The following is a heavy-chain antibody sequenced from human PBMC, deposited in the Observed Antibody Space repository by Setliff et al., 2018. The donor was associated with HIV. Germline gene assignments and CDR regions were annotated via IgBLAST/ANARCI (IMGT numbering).Heavy chain of an antibody. CDR1: GYTFSSYA. V-gene: IGHV1-69*05. J-gene: IGHJ3*02. CDR3: ARIRGVIADASDI. D-gene: IGHD3-10*01. CDR2: IIPVYGTP. Sequence: GASVKVSCKASGYTFSSYAINWVRQAPGQGPEWMGGIIPVYGTPKYAQKMQGRVTITTIESTSTAYMELTSLRSDDTAVYYCARIRGVIADASDIWGQGTMVTVS.